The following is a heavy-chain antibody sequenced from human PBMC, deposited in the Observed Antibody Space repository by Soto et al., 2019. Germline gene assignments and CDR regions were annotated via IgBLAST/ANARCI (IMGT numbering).Heavy chain of an antibody. CDR1: GNTFTRFY. CDR2: INPRSGDT. J-gene: IGHJ5*02. CDR3: ARVALSGGGWLDP. D-gene: IGHD1-26*01. Sequence: QVQLVQSGAEVKKPGASVNVSCKASGNTFTRFYIHWVRQAPGQGLEWMGIINPRSGDTTYAEKFQGRITGTRDTSTSTVYMELTSLRYEDTAIYYCARVALSGGGWLDPWGQGTLVTVSS. V-gene: IGHV1-46*01.